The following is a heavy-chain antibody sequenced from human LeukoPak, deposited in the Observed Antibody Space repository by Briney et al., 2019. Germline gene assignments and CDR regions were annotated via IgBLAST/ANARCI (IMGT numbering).Heavy chain of an antibody. V-gene: IGHV3-23*01. CDR2: ISGSGGST. CDR1: GFTFSSYA. D-gene: IGHD2-21*02. CDR3: AKEFDCGGDCLDAFDI. Sequence: PGGSLRLSCAASGFTFSSYAMSWVRQAPGKGLEWVSAISGSGGSTYYSDSVKGRFTISRDNSKNKLYLKINRLRDEDKAVYYCAKEFDCGGDCLDAFDIWGQGTMVTVSS. J-gene: IGHJ3*02.